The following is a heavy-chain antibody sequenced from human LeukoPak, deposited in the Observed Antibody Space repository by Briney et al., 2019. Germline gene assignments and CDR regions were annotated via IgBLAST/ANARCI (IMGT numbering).Heavy chain of an antibody. CDR1: GYTFTGYY. V-gene: IGHV1-2*02. J-gene: IGHJ3*02. Sequence: GASVKVSCKASGYTFTGYYMHWVRQAPGQGLEWMGWINPNSGGTNYAQKFQGRVTMTRDTSISTAYMELSRLRSDDTAVYYCARAGNYYDSSGYYWEYAFDIWGQGTMVTVSS. CDR3: ARAGNYYDSSGYYWEYAFDI. D-gene: IGHD3-22*01. CDR2: INPNSGGT.